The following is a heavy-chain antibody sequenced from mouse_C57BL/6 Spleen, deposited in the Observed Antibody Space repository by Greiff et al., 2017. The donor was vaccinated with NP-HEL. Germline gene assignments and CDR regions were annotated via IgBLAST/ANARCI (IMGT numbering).Heavy chain of an antibody. CDR1: GFTFSSYT. CDR2: ISGGGGNT. J-gene: IGHJ2*01. V-gene: IGHV5-9*01. Sequence: EVQLVESGGGLVKPGGSLKLSCAASGFTFSSYTMSWVRQTPEKRLEWVATISGGGGNTYYPDSVKGRFTISRDNAKNTLYLQMSSLRSEDTALYYCARDGLTGSLFDYWGQGTTLTVSS. CDR3: ARDGLTGSLFDY. D-gene: IGHD4-1*01.